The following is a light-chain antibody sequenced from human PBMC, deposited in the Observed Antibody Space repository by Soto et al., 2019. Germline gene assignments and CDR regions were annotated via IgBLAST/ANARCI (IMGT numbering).Light chain of an antibody. CDR3: QQYNSYSPLWT. CDR1: QSFSSW. Sequence: DIQMTQSPSTLSASVGDRVTITCRASQSFSSWLAWYQQKPGKAPKLLIYDASSLESGVPSRFSGSGSGTEFTLTISSLQPDDFATYYCQQYNSYSPLWTFGQGTKVEIK. CDR2: DAS. V-gene: IGKV1-5*01. J-gene: IGKJ1*01.